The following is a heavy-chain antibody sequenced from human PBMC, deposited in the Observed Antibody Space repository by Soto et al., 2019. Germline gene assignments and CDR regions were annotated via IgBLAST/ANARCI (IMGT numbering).Heavy chain of an antibody. Sequence: EVQLLESGGGLVQPGRSLRLSCAASGFTFSNYAMSWVRQASGQGLDWVSAISGSGGTTYYADSVKGRFTISRDNSKNRLFLQMNSLRAEDAAVYYCAKFFVETGSNSGWPWSFHYWGQGTLVTVSS. D-gene: IGHD6-25*01. CDR3: AKFFVETGSNSGWPWSFHY. V-gene: IGHV3-23*01. CDR1: GFTFSNYA. J-gene: IGHJ4*02. CDR2: ISGSGGTT.